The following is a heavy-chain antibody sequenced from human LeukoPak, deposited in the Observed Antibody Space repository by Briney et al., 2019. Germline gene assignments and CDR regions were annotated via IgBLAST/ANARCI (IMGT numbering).Heavy chain of an antibody. CDR2: FYHGGST. CDR1: GYSISTGYY. V-gene: IGHV4-38-2*02. J-gene: IGHJ6*03. CDR3: ASKLTYYYDSSAPDYYYYMDV. D-gene: IGHD3-22*01. Sequence: SETLSLTCTVSGYSISTGYYWDWIRQPPGKGLEWIGTFYHGGSTYYNPSLKSRVTISVDTSKNQFSLKLSSVTAADTAVYYCASKLTYYYDSSAPDYYYYMDVWGKGTTVTISS.